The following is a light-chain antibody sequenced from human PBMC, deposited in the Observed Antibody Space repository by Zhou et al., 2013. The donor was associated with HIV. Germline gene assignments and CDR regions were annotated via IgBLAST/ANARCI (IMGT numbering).Light chain of an antibody. J-gene: IGKJ5*01. CDR3: QQRNAWPIT. CDR2: DTS. CDR1: QSVRNY. V-gene: IGKV3-11*01. Sequence: EVVLTQSPVTLSLSPGERATLSCRASQSVRNYLAWYQQKCGQAPRLLIYDTSNRATGIPARFSGSGSGTDFTLTISSLEPEDFGVYYCQQRNAWPITFGQGTRLEIK.